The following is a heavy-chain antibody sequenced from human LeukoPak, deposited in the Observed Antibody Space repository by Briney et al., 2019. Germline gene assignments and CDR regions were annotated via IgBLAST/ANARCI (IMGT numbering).Heavy chain of an antibody. CDR1: GGTFSSYA. CDR2: IIPIFGTA. Sequence: SVKVSCKASGGTFSSYAISWVRQAPGQGLEWMGGIIPIFGTANYAQKFQGRVTITADESTSTAYMELSSLSSEDTAVYYCARGAGAVVDTAMVFDYWGQGTLVTVSS. D-gene: IGHD5-18*01. J-gene: IGHJ4*02. V-gene: IGHV1-69*01. CDR3: ARGAGAVVDTAMVFDY.